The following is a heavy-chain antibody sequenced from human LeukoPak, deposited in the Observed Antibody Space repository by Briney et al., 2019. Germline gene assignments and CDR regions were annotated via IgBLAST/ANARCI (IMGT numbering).Heavy chain of an antibody. CDR3: ARDCRSGSCYDYYGMDV. D-gene: IGHD2-15*01. CDR1: GFIFSSYG. Sequence: GGSLRLSCAASGFIFSSYGMHWVRQAPGKGLEWVTVIWYDGSNKYYADSVKGRFTISRDDSKNTLYLQMNSLRAEDTAVYYCARDCRSGSCYDYYGMDVWGQGTTVTVSS. CDR2: IWYDGSNK. J-gene: IGHJ6*02. V-gene: IGHV3-33*01.